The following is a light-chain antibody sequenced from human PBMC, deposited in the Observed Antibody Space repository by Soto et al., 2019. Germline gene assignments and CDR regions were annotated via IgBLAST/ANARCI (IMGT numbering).Light chain of an antibody. CDR1: SSDVGSYNL. J-gene: IGLJ1*01. Sequence: QSALTQPASVSGSPGQSITISCTGTSSDVGSYNLVSWYQQHPGKAPKLMIYGVSKRPSGVSDRFSGSKSGDTASLTISGLQAEDEADYYCCSYAGVNTFYVFGTGTKVPVL. CDR2: GVS. CDR3: CSYAGVNTFYV. V-gene: IGLV2-23*02.